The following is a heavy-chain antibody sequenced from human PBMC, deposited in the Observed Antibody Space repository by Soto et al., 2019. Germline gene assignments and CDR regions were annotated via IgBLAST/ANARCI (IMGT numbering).Heavy chain of an antibody. V-gene: IGHV4-59*01. CDR1: GGSISSYY. D-gene: IGHD6-19*01. CDR2: IYYSGST. CDR3: ARGTYSSPHFDY. Sequence: SETLSLTCTVSGGSISSYYWSWIRQPPGKGLEWIGYIYYSGSTNYNPSLKSRVTISVDTSKNQFSLKLSSVTAADTAVYYCARGTYSSPHFDYWGQGTLVTVSS. J-gene: IGHJ4*02.